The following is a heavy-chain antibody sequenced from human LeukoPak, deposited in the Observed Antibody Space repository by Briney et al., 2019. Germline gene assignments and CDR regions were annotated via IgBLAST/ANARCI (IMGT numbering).Heavy chain of an antibody. Sequence: KESGPTLVKPTQTLTLTCTFSGFSLSTRGVGVGWIRQPPGKALEWLALIYWDDDKRYSPSLKSRLTITKDASKNQVVLTMTNMDPVDTATYYCAHSLQWFGELTFDYWGQGTLVTVSS. CDR1: GFSLSTRGVG. V-gene: IGHV2-5*02. CDR3: AHSLQWFGELTFDY. J-gene: IGHJ4*02. CDR2: IYWDDDK. D-gene: IGHD3-10*01.